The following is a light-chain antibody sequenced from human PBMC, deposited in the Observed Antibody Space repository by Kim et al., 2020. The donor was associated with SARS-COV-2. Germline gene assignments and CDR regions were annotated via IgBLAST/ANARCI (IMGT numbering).Light chain of an antibody. CDR2: GKD. J-gene: IGLJ2*01. CDR1: SLRSYY. Sequence: ALGQTVRITCQGDSLRSYYATWYQQKPGQAPKVVIYGKDNRPSGVPDRFSGSSSGNTAYLTITGTQAGDEADYYCNSRDSNDYVVFGGGTKVNVL. CDR3: NSRDSNDYVV. V-gene: IGLV3-19*01.